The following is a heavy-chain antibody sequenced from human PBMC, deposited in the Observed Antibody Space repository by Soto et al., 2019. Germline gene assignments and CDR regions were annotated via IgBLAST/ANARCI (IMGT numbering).Heavy chain of an antibody. CDR3: AKDRGPGYCSGGSCYGKRSYYYGMDV. J-gene: IGHJ6*02. CDR2: ISYDGSNK. D-gene: IGHD2-15*01. Sequence: GGSLRLSCAASGFTFSSYGMHWVRQAPGKGLEWVAVISYDGSNKYYADSVKGRFTISRDNSKNTLYLQMNSLGAEDTAVYYCAKDRGPGYCSGGSCYGKRSYYYGMDVWGQGTTVTVSS. CDR1: GFTFSSYG. V-gene: IGHV3-30*18.